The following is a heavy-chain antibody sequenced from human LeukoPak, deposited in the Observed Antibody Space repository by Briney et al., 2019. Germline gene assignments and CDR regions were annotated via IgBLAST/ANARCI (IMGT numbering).Heavy chain of an antibody. J-gene: IGHJ4*02. D-gene: IGHD1-26*01. CDR2: IWPGDSDT. Sequence: GESLKISCTASGYSFTDYWIGWVRQMPGKGLEWVGVIWPGDSDTKYSPSFQGQVTISADKSINTASLQWNSLKASDTATYYCARDPARWGHFDYWGQGTLLTVSS. CDR3: ARDPARWGHFDY. V-gene: IGHV5-51*01. CDR1: GYSFTDYW.